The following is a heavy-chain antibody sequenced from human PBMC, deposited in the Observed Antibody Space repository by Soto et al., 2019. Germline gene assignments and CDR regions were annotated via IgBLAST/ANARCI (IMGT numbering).Heavy chain of an antibody. CDR2: FSYDGSNE. Sequence: QVQLVESGGGVVQPGRSLRLSCAASGFTFSSSGMHWVRQAPGKGLEWVAGFSYDGSNEYYADSVKGRFTIFRDNSKNRLYLQMNSLRAEDTAVYYCATLYGHYPDYWGQGTLVAVSS. V-gene: IGHV3-30*03. J-gene: IGHJ4*02. CDR3: ATLYGHYPDY. D-gene: IGHD4-17*01. CDR1: GFTFSSSG.